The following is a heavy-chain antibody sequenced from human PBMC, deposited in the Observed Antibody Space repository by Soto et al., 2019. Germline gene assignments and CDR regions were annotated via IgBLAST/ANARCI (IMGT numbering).Heavy chain of an antibody. CDR3: ARDVRGITGTPEYYFDY. CDR2: ISAYNGNT. Sequence: ASVKVSCKASGYTFTSYGISWVRQAPGQGLEWMGWISAYNGNTNYAQKLQGRVTMTTDTSTSTAYMELRSLRSDDTAVYYCARDVRGITGTPEYYFDYWGQGTLVTVSS. J-gene: IGHJ4*02. CDR1: GYTFTSYG. V-gene: IGHV1-18*01. D-gene: IGHD1-7*01.